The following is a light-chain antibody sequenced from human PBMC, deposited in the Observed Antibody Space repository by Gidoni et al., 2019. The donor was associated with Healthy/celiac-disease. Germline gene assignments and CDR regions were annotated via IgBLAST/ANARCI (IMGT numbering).Light chain of an antibody. CDR3: QQYGSSPGYT. CDR1: QSVSSSY. CDR2: GAS. V-gene: IGKV3-20*01. Sequence: EIVLTQAPGTLSLSPGERTTLSCRASQSVSSSYLALYQQKPGQAPRLLIYGASSRATGIPDRFSGSGSATDFTLTISRLEPEDFAVYYCQQYGSSPGYTFGQGTKLAIK. J-gene: IGKJ2*01.